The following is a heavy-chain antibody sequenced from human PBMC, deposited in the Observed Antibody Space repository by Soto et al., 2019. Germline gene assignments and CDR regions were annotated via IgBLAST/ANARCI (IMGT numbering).Heavy chain of an antibody. CDR2: ISAYNGNT. Sequence: ASVKVSCKASGYTFTSYGISWVRQAPGQGLEWMGWISAYNGNTNYAQKLQGRVTMTTDTSTSTAYMELRSLRSDDTAVYYCARGRWDDSSGYYAFDIWGQGTMVTVSS. CDR1: GYTFTSYG. J-gene: IGHJ3*02. V-gene: IGHV1-18*04. D-gene: IGHD3-22*01. CDR3: ARGRWDDSSGYYAFDI.